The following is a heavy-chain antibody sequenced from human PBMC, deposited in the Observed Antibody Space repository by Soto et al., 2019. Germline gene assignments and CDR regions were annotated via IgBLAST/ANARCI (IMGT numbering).Heavy chain of an antibody. CDR2: IYYSGST. CDR1: GGSISSYY. J-gene: IGHJ4*02. Sequence: PDTLSLTCTVSGGSISSYYWSWIRQPPGKGLEWIGYIYYSGSTNYNPSLKSRVTISVDTSKNQFSLKLSSVTAADTAVYYCARRYGDCFDYWGQGTLVTVSS. CDR3: ARRYGDCFDY. V-gene: IGHV4-59*08. D-gene: IGHD4-17*01.